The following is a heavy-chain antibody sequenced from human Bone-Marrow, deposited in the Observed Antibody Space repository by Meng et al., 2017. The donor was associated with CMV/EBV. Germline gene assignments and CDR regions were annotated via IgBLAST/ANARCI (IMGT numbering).Heavy chain of an antibody. CDR1: GFTFGSYD. CDR2: ISTTTTYI. Sequence: GGPLRLSCAASGFTFGSYDMNWVRQAPGKGLEWVSSISTTTTYIYYADSVRGRFTISRDNAKNSLYLQMNSLRAEDTAIYYCARSWDGMDVWGQGPTVTVSS. CDR3: ARSWDGMDV. J-gene: IGHJ6*02. D-gene: IGHD6-13*01. V-gene: IGHV3-21*01.